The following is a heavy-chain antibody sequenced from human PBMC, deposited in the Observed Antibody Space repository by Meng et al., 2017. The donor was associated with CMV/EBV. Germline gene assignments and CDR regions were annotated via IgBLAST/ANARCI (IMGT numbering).Heavy chain of an antibody. V-gene: IGHV3-30-3*01. CDR3: ARDSFPAGNSSGYYFGYMDY. Sequence: GESLKISCAASGFTFSSYAMRWVRQAPGKGLEWVAVISYDGSNKYYADSVKGRFTISRDNSKNTLYLQMNSLRAEDTAVYYCARDSFPAGNSSGYYFGYMDYWGQGTLVTVSS. D-gene: IGHD3-22*01. CDR2: ISYDGSNK. CDR1: GFTFSSYA. J-gene: IGHJ4*02.